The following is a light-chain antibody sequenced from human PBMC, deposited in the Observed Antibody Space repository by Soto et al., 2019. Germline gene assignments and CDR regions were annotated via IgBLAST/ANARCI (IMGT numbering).Light chain of an antibody. CDR2: EVT. Sequence: SVLTQPASVSGSPGQSITISCTGTSNDVGGYNYVSWSQHHPGKAPKLIIYEVTNRPSGVSDRFSGSKSGNTASLTISGLQAEDEADYYCGSYTIRSTWVFGGGTKVTVL. CDR1: SNDVGGYNY. V-gene: IGLV2-14*01. J-gene: IGLJ3*02. CDR3: GSYTIRSTWV.